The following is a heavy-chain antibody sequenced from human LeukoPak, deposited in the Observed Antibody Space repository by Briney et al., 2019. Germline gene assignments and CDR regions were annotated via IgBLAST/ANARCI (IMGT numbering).Heavy chain of an antibody. J-gene: IGHJ4*02. CDR3: AKGYYGSGSYGWFDY. Sequence: GGSLRLSCAASGFTFSSYGMSWVRQAPGKGLEWVSAISGSGGSTYYADSVKGRFTISRDNSKNTLFLHMNSLRAEDTAVYSCAKGYYGSGSYGWFDYWGQGTLVTVSS. CDR2: ISGSGGST. D-gene: IGHD3-10*01. V-gene: IGHV3-23*01. CDR1: GFTFSSYG.